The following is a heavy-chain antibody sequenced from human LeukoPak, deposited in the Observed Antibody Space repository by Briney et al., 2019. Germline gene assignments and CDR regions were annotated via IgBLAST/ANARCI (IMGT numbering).Heavy chain of an antibody. V-gene: IGHV3-30*03. Sequence: PGGSLRLSCAASGFTFSSYGMHWVRQAPGKGLEWVAVISYDGSNKYYADSVKGRFTISRDNSKNTLYLQMNSLRAEDTAVYHCARGYYAGRGHHFEYWGQGTLVTVSS. CDR2: ISYDGSNK. CDR3: ARGYYAGRGHHFEY. J-gene: IGHJ4*02. D-gene: IGHD3-22*01. CDR1: GFTFSSYG.